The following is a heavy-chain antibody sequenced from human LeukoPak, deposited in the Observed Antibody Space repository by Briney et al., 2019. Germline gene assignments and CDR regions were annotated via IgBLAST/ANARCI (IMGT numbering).Heavy chain of an antibody. CDR1: GFTFSSYE. Sequence: GGSLRLSCGASGFTFSSYETNWVRQAPGKWLEWDSYISSSHNPIYHADSVKGSSTISRDNPKNSLYLQIDSLRTEDTAVYYCARLRDRGLGPFWGPFDSWGQGTLVTVSS. CDR3: ARLRDRGLGPFWGPFDS. CDR2: ISSSHNPI. J-gene: IGHJ4*02. D-gene: IGHD7-27*01. V-gene: IGHV3-48*03.